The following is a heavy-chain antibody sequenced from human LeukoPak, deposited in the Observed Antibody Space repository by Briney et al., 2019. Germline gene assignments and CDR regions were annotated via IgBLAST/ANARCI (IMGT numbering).Heavy chain of an antibody. CDR3: VKDPQWLGPYYFDY. V-gene: IGHV3-30*18. D-gene: IGHD6-19*01. Sequence: GGPLRLSCAASGFTFSSYGMHWVRQAPGKGLEWVAVISYDGSNKYYADSVKGRFTISRDNSKNTLCLQMNSLKAEDTAVYYCVKDPQWLGPYYFDYWGQGTLVTVSS. CDR2: ISYDGSNK. J-gene: IGHJ4*02. CDR1: GFTFSSYG.